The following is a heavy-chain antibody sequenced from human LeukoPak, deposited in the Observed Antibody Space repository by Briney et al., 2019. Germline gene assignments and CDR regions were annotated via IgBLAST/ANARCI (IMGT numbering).Heavy chain of an antibody. CDR1: GYTFTSYG. Sequence: ASVKVSCKASGYTFTSYGINWVRQATGQGLEWMGWMNPNSGNTGYAQKFQGRVTMTRNTSISTAYMGLSSLRSEDTAVYYCARGRDYVWGSYRPFDYWGQGTLVTVSS. J-gene: IGHJ4*02. V-gene: IGHV1-8*02. CDR3: ARGRDYVWGSYRPFDY. D-gene: IGHD3-16*02. CDR2: MNPNSGNT.